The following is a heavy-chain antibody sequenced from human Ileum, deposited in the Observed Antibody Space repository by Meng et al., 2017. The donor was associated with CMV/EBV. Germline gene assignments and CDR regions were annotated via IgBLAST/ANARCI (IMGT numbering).Heavy chain of an antibody. CDR2: INGGNGNT. CDR1: YTFTRYA. D-gene: IGHD3-9*01. J-gene: IGHJ4*02. Sequence: YTFTRYALHWVRQAPGQRLEWMGWINGGNGNTKYSEKFEGRITITRDTSATTTYMQLSGLRSEDTAVYCCARVQEGDTRYFDWLVSFWGQGTLVTVSS. V-gene: IGHV1-3*01. CDR3: ARVQEGDTRYFDWLVSF.